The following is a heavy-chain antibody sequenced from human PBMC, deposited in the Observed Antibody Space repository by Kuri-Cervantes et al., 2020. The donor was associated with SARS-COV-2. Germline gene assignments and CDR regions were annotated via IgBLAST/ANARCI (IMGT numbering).Heavy chain of an antibody. CDR1: GGTFSSYA. J-gene: IGHJ5*02. CDR3: ARGGWKRGNCSGGRCYSQGANWFDP. D-gene: IGHD2-15*01. CDR2: IIPIFGTA. Sequence: SVNVSCKPSGGTFSSYAISWVRQAPGQGLEWMGGIIPIFGTANYAQKFQGRVTITADESTSTAYMELSSLRYEDTAVYYCARGGWKRGNCSGGRCYSQGANWFDPWGQGTLVTVSS. V-gene: IGHV1-69*13.